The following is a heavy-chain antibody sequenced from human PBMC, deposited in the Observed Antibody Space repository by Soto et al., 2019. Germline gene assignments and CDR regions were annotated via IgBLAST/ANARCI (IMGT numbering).Heavy chain of an antibody. CDR3: ARRWGDAFDI. D-gene: IGHD3-16*01. Sequence: SETLSLTCTVSGGSINSYYWSWIRQPPGKGLEWIGYIYYTGSTNYNPSLKSRVTISVDTSKNQFSLKLSSVTAADTAVYYCARRWGDAFDIWGQGTMVTVSS. CDR2: IYYTGST. J-gene: IGHJ3*02. CDR1: GGSINSYY. V-gene: IGHV4-59*08.